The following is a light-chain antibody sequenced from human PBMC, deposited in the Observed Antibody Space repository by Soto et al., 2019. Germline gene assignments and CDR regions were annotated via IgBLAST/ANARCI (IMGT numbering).Light chain of an antibody. V-gene: IGKV3-20*01. CDR1: QSVSINF. CDR2: AAS. Sequence: EIVLTQSPGTLSLSPGERATLSCRASQSVSINFLAWYQQKPGQAPRLLIYAASIRATGIPDRFSGSGSGTDFTLTISRLEPEDFALYYCQQYGTSPLTFGGGTRVEVK. J-gene: IGKJ4*01. CDR3: QQYGTSPLT.